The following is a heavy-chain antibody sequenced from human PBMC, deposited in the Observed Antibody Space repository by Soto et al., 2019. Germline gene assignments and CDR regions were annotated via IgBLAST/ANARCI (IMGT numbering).Heavy chain of an antibody. CDR1: GYTFTGYY. V-gene: IGHV1-2*02. J-gene: IGHJ4*02. D-gene: IGHD6-13*01. Sequence: ASVKVSCKASGYTFTGYYMHWVRQAPGQGLEWMGWINPNSGGTNYAQKFQGRVTMTRDTSISTAYMELSRLRSDDTAVYYCARDLDSSSWYDYWGQRTLVTVSS. CDR3: ARDLDSSSWYDY. CDR2: INPNSGGT.